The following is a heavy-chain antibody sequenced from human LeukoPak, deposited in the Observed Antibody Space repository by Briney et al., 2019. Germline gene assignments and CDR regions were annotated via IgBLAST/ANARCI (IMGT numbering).Heavy chain of an antibody. CDR1: GFTFSSYW. Sequence: GGSLRLSCAASGFTFSSYWMHWVRQAPGEGLVWVSRINSDGSITNYADSVKGRYTISRDNAKSTLYLQMNSLRAEDTAVYYCLCLGTITSAGTGYWGQGTLVTVFS. J-gene: IGHJ4*02. CDR3: LCLGTITSAGTGY. CDR2: INSDGSIT. V-gene: IGHV3-74*01. D-gene: IGHD6-13*01.